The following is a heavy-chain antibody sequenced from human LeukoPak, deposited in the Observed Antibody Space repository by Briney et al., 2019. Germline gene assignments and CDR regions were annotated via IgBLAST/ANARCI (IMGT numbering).Heavy chain of an antibody. J-gene: IGHJ3*02. CDR3: ARAVEVVVVPAAIYAFDI. V-gene: IGHV1-69*13. CDR2: IIPIFGTA. Sequence: SVKVSCKASGYTSTSYGISWVRQAPGQGLEWMGGIIPIFGTANYVQKFQGRVTITADESTSTAYMELSSLRSEDTAVYYCARAVEVVVVPAAIYAFDIWGQGTMVTVSS. CDR1: GYTSTSYG. D-gene: IGHD2-2*01.